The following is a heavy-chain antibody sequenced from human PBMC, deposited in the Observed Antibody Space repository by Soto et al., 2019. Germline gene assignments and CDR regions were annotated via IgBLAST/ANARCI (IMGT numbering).Heavy chain of an antibody. V-gene: IGHV3-72*01. CDR2: VRNKANSHTT. CDR1: GFTFSSYG. Sequence: PGGSLRLSCAASGFTFSSYGMHWVRQAPGKGLEWIGRVRNKANSHTTEYAASVKGRFTISRDDSKNSLYLQMNSLKTEDTAVYYCARGHRAFDYWGQGTLVTVSS. J-gene: IGHJ4*02. CDR3: ARGHRAFDY.